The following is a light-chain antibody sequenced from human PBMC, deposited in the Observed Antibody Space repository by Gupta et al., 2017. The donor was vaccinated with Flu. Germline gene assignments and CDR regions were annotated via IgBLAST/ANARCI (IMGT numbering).Light chain of an antibody. J-gene: IGKJ2*01. CDR3: QQSYSFPYT. Sequence: PYSLSASVGDRVTITCRASQNITTYLNWYQQKPGKAPHLLIYAASNLQTGVPSRFSGSGSETDFTLTINSLQADDFATYFCQQSYSFPYTFGQGTXVDIK. CDR2: AAS. V-gene: IGKV1-39*01. CDR1: QNITTY.